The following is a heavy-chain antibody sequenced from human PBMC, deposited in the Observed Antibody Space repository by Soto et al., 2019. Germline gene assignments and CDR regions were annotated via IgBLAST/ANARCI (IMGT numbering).Heavy chain of an antibody. J-gene: IGHJ4*02. CDR2: ISYDGSNK. CDR1: GFTFSSYG. Sequence: GGSLRLSCAASGFTFSSYGMHWVRQAPGKGLEWVAVISYDGSNKYYADSVKGRFTISRDNSKNTLYLQMNSLRAEDTAVYYCAKVSGYYDSSGYWEGDYWGQGTLVTVSS. D-gene: IGHD3-22*01. V-gene: IGHV3-30*18. CDR3: AKVSGYYDSSGYWEGDY.